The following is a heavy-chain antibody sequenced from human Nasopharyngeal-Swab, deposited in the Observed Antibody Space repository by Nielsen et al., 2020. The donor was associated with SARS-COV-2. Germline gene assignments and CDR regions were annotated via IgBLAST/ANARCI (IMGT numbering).Heavy chain of an antibody. CDR1: GGSISSSSYY. Sequence: GSLRLSYTVSGGSISSSSYYWGWIRQPPGKGLEWIGSIYYSGSTYYNPSLKSRVTISVDTSKNQFSLKLSSVTAADTAVYYCASQPYSSSWYGGDAFDIWGQGTMVTVSS. CDR3: ASQPYSSSWYGGDAFDI. V-gene: IGHV4-39*01. CDR2: IYYSGST. J-gene: IGHJ3*02. D-gene: IGHD6-13*01.